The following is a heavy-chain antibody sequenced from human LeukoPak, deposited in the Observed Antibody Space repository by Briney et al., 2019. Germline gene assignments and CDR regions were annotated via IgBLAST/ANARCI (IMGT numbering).Heavy chain of an antibody. CDR3: ARGGSGVKGNIFED. Sequence: GASVRVSCKASGYTFTTYYIHWVRQAPGQGLEWMAIMDSSGGTTTTAQEFQGRLTMTRDMSTSTFYMDLSSLRSDDTAVYYCARGGSGVKGNIFEDWGQGTLVTGSS. CDR1: GYTFTTYY. V-gene: IGHV1-46*01. J-gene: IGHJ4*02. D-gene: IGHD6-19*01. CDR2: MDSSGGTT.